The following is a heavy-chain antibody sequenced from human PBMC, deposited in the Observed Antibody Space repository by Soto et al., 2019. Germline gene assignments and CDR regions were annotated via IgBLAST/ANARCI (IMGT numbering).Heavy chain of an antibody. D-gene: IGHD3-3*01. Sequence: SETLSLTCTVSGGSISSYYWSWIRQPPGKGLEWIGYIYYSGSTNYNPSLKSRVTISVDTSKNQFSLKLSSVTAADTAVYYCARIPRSGYTPRGQMYYYYYYMDVWGKGTTVTVSS. CDR3: ARIPRSGYTPRGQMYYYYYYMDV. V-gene: IGHV4-59*08. J-gene: IGHJ6*03. CDR2: IYYSGST. CDR1: GGSISSYY.